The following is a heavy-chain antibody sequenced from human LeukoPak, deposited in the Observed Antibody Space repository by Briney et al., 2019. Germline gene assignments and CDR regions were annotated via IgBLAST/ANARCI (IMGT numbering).Heavy chain of an antibody. CDR2: IIPILGIA. J-gene: IGHJ4*02. V-gene: IGHV1-69*04. D-gene: IGHD3-9*01. CDR1: GGTFSSYT. CDR3: ARDHDILIGYYRY. Sequence: GSSVKVSCKASGGTFSSYTISWVRQAPGQGLEWMGRIIPILGIANYAQKFQGRVTITADKSTSTAYMELSSLRSEDTAVYYCARDHDILIGYYRYWGQGTLVTVSS.